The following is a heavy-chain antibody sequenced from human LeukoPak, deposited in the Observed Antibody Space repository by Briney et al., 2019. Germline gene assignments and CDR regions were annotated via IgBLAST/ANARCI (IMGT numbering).Heavy chain of an antibody. D-gene: IGHD3-22*01. V-gene: IGHV3-48*01. CDR1: GFTFSSYS. J-gene: IGHJ6*03. Sequence: PGGSLRLSCAASGFTFSSYSMNWVRQAPGKGLEWVSYISSSSSTIYYADSVKGRFTISRDNAKNSLYLQMNSLRAEDTAVYYCARLDANLDYYDSSGYADGYMDVWGKGTTVTVSS. CDR3: ARLDANLDYYDSSGYADGYMDV. CDR2: ISSSSSTI.